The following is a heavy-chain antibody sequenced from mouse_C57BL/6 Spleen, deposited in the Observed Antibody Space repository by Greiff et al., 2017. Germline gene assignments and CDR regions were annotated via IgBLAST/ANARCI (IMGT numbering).Heavy chain of an antibody. CDR2: IWTGGGT. Sequence: QVQLKESGPGLVAPSQSLSITCTVSGFSLTSYAISWVRQPPGKGLEWLGLIWTGGGTNYNSALKSRLSISKDNSKSQVFLKMNSLHTDDTARYYCARKDYGNYEGDYYAMDYWGQGTSVTVSS. V-gene: IGHV2-9-1*01. J-gene: IGHJ4*01. D-gene: IGHD2-1*01. CDR1: GFSLTSYA. CDR3: ARKDYGNYEGDYYAMDY.